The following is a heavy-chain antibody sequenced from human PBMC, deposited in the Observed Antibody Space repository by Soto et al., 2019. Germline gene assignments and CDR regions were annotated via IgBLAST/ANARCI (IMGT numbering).Heavy chain of an antibody. CDR1: GGSISSGDYY. CDR2: IYYSGST. J-gene: IGHJ4*02. D-gene: IGHD3-22*01. V-gene: IGHV4-30-4*01. Sequence: SETLSLTCTVSGGSISSGDYYWSWIRQPPGKGLEWIGYIYYSGSTYYNPSLKSRVTISVDTSKNQFSLKLSSVTAADTAVYYCARGGGYYYDSSGSGTPGDFDYSGQGTLVTVSS. CDR3: ARGGGYYYDSSGSGTPGDFDY.